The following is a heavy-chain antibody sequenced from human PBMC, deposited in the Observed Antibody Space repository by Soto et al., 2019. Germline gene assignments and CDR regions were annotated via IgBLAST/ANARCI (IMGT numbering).Heavy chain of an antibody. J-gene: IGHJ3*02. Sequence: GGSLRLSCAASGFTFSDYYMSWIRQAPGKGLEWVSYISSSSSSYTNYADSVKGRFTISRDNAKNSLYLQMNSLRAEDTAVYYCARGSSSGGNDAFDIWGQGTMVTVSS. CDR1: GFTFSDYY. D-gene: IGHD6-13*01. V-gene: IGHV3-11*06. CDR2: ISSSSSSYT. CDR3: ARGSSSGGNDAFDI.